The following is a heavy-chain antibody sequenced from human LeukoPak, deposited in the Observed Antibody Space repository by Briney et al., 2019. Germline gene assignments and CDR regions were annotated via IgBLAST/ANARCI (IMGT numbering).Heavy chain of an antibody. D-gene: IGHD6-13*01. Sequence: GGSLRLSCAASGFTFSSYSMNWVRQAPGKGLEWVSSISSSSSYIYYADSVKGRFTISRDNAKNSLYLQMNSLRAEDTAVYYCARDPGYSSSPAAFDIWGQGTMVTVSS. J-gene: IGHJ3*02. CDR2: ISSSSSYI. CDR3: ARDPGYSSSPAAFDI. CDR1: GFTFSSYS. V-gene: IGHV3-21*01.